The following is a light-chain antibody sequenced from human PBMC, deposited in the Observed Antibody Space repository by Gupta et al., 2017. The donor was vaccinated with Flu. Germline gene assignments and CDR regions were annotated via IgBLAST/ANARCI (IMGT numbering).Light chain of an antibody. Sequence: DIQMTPSPSTLAASVGDRVTLTCRASQNVNSWLAWYQQRPGKAPTLLIYRASTLHTGVSSRFSGSGSGTEFTLTISSLQPDDFATYYCQQEDMLPKTFGQGTKVELK. CDR2: RAS. CDR1: QNVNSW. V-gene: IGKV1-5*03. CDR3: QQEDMLPKT. J-gene: IGKJ1*01.